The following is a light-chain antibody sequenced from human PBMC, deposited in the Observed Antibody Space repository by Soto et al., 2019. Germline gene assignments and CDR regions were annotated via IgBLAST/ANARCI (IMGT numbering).Light chain of an antibody. CDR2: DVS. V-gene: IGLV2-14*03. Sequence: SLLTKPASVYGSPGQSITISCPGTSSDVGGYNYVSWYQHHPGKAPKLMIYDVSNRPSGVSNRFSGSKSGNTASLTISGLQPEDEADYYCSSYTTSNTRQIVFGTGTKVTVL. CDR3: SSYTTSNTRQIV. J-gene: IGLJ1*01. CDR1: SSDVGGYNY.